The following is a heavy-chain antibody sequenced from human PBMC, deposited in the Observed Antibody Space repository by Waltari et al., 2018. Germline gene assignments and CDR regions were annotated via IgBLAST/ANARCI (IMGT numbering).Heavy chain of an antibody. Sequence: GKRVGASVKVSCKASGYTFTSYGISWVRQAPGQGLEWMGWISAYNGNTNYAQKLQGRVTMTTDTSTSTAYMELRSLRSDDTAVYYCARDRDSLWSGYYWYFDLWGRGTLVTVSS. J-gene: IGHJ2*01. V-gene: IGHV1-18*01. CDR3: ARDRDSLWSGYYWYFDL. CDR2: ISAYNGNT. CDR1: GYTFTSYG. D-gene: IGHD3-3*01.